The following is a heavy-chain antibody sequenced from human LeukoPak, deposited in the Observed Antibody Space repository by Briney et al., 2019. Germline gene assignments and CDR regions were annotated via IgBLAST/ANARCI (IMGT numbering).Heavy chain of an antibody. CDR2: ISGSGGST. J-gene: IGHJ5*02. Sequence: PGGSLRLSCAASGFTFSSYAMSWVRQSPGEGLEWVSAISGSGGSTYYADSVKGRFTISRDNSKNTLYLQMNSLRAEDTAVYYCAKDWVLPYNWFDPWGQGTLVTVSS. D-gene: IGHD1-26*01. CDR3: AKDWVLPYNWFDP. V-gene: IGHV3-23*01. CDR1: GFTFSSYA.